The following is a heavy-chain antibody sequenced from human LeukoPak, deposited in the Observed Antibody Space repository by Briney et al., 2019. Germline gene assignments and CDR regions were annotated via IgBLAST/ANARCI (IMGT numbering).Heavy chain of an antibody. CDR3: QSRYLDYLLDY. J-gene: IGHJ4*02. CDR1: GASISTNNYY. CDR2: IYSGGYT. D-gene: IGHD3-9*01. V-gene: IGHV4-39*01. Sequence: PSETLSLTCSVSGASISTNNYYWGWIRQPPGTGLEWIGSIYSGGYTYYNPSLKSRLTISLDTSKNQFSLKVSSVTAADTAIYYCQSRYLDYLLDYWGQGTLVTVSS.